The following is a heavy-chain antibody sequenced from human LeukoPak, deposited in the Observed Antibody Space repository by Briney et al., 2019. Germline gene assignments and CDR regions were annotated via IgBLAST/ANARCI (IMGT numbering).Heavy chain of an antibody. D-gene: IGHD6-6*01. J-gene: IGHJ3*02. Sequence: SVKVSCKASGYTFTSYTMNWVRRAPGQGLEWMGGIIPIFGTANYAQKFQGRVTITADESTSTAYMELSSLRSEDTAVYYCARVGIAARLDAFDIWGQGTMVTVSS. V-gene: IGHV1-69*13. CDR3: ARVGIAARLDAFDI. CDR2: IIPIFGTA. CDR1: GYTFTSYT.